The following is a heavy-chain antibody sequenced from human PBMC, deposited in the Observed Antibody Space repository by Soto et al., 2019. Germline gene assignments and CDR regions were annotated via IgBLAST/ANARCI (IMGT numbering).Heavy chain of an antibody. CDR3: ARDPGYSYGPPDY. J-gene: IGHJ4*02. V-gene: IGHV3-48*02. D-gene: IGHD5-18*01. Sequence: PWGSLRLSCAASGFTFSSYSVNWVRQAPGKGLEWVSYISSSTIYYADSAKGRFTISRDNAKNSLYLQMNSLRDEDTAVYYCARDPGYSYGPPDYWGQGTLVTVSS. CDR1: GFTFSSYS. CDR2: ISSSTI.